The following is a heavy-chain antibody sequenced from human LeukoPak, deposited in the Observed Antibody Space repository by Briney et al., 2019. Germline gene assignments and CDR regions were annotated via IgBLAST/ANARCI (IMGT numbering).Heavy chain of an antibody. CDR2: ISNDGSNK. CDR3: AKDLRGYGDYTCTFDI. D-gene: IGHD4-17*01. CDR1: GFTFSYYG. J-gene: IGHJ3*02. Sequence: PGGSLRFSCAASGFTFSYYGMHWVRQAPGKGLEWVAIISNDGSNKNYADSVKGRFTISRDNSKNTLFLQMNSLRAEDTAVYYCAKDLRGYGDYTCTFDIWGQGTTVTISS. V-gene: IGHV3-30*18.